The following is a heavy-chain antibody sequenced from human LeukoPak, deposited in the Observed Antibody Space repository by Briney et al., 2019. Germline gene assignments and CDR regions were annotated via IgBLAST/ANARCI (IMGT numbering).Heavy chain of an antibody. CDR2: INPNSGGT. CDR3: ARGAESGAFDI. Sequence: ASVKVSCKASGYTFTGYYMHWVRQAPGQGLEWMGWINPNSGGTNYAQKFQGWVTMTRDTSISTAYMELRSLRSDDTAVYYCARGAESGAFDIWGQGTMVTVSS. CDR1: GYTFTGYY. D-gene: IGHD1-14*01. V-gene: IGHV1-2*04. J-gene: IGHJ3*02.